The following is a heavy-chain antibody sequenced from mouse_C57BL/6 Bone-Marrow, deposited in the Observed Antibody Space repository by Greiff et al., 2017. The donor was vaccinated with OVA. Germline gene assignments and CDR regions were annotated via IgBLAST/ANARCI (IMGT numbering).Heavy chain of an antibody. D-gene: IGHD3-2*02. CDR1: GYTFTSYW. CDR2: IDPSDSYT. CDR3: ASQDSSGYDDAMYY. Sequence: QVQLQQPGAELVMPGASVKLSCKASGYTFTSYWMHWVKQRPGQGLEWIGEIDPSDSYTNYNQKFKGKSTLTVDKSSSTAYMQLSSLTSEDSAVYYCASQDSSGYDDAMYYWGQGTSVTVSS. V-gene: IGHV1-69*01. J-gene: IGHJ4*01.